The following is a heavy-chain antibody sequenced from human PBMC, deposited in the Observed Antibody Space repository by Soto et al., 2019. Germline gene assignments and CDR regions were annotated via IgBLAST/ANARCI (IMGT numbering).Heavy chain of an antibody. J-gene: IGHJ2*01. D-gene: IGHD1-1*01. CDR2: IHADNGNA. V-gene: IGHV1-3*01. CDR3: ARELDYWYFDL. CDR1: GYTFSYYN. Sequence: QVQIVQSGAEVKKPGASVKLSCKGSGYTFSYYNVHWVRQAPGQRLEWMGWIHADNGNAKYSQKYQGRVTITRDPSGNTAYMELSNLISEDTTVYYCARELDYWYFDLWGRGTLVTVS.